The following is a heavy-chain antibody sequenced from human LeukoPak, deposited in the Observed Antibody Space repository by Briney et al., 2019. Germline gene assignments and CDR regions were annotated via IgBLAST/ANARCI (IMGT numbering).Heavy chain of an antibody. V-gene: IGHV3-53*01. Sequence: GGSLRLSCAASGFTVSINYMSWVRQAPGKGLEWVSVIYSGGNTYYADSVKGRFTISRDNSKNTVYLQMNSLRAEDTAVYYCARASMRMTTAGLVDYWGQGTLVTVSS. CDR1: GFTVSINY. J-gene: IGHJ4*02. D-gene: IGHD6-13*01. CDR2: IYSGGNT. CDR3: ARASMRMTTAGLVDY.